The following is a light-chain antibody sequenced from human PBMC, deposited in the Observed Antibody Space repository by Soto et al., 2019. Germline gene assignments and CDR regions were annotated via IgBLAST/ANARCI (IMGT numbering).Light chain of an antibody. Sequence: QSALTQPASVSGSPGQSITISCSGTRSDVGAYNYVSWYQRHPGKAPKLLIYEVNSRPSGVSNRFSGSKSGNTASLTISGLQAEDEADYWCSSYSSSDTLYVFGSGTKVTVL. CDR3: SSYSSSDTLYV. CDR1: RSDVGAYNY. CDR2: EVN. J-gene: IGLJ1*01. V-gene: IGLV2-14*01.